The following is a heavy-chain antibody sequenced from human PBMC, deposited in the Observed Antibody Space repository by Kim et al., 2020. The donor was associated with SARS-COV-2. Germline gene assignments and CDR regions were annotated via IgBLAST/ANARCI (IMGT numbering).Heavy chain of an antibody. CDR3: ARVGRGGSGSYWSPWFDY. V-gene: IGHV1-18*01. Sequence: ASVKVSCKASGYTFTSYGISWVRQAPGQGLEWMGWISAYNGNTNYAQKLQGRVTMTTDTSTSTAYMELRSLRSDDTAVYYCARVGRGGSGSYWSPWFDYWGQGTLVTVSS. J-gene: IGHJ4*02. D-gene: IGHD1-26*01. CDR2: ISAYNGNT. CDR1: GYTFTSYG.